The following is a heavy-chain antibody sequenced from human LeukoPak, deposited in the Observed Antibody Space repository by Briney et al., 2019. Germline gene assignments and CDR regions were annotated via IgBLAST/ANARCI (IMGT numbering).Heavy chain of an antibody. CDR2: IKQDGSEK. Sequence: PGGSLRLSCAASGFTFSSYWMSWVRQAPGKGLEWVANIKQDGSEKYYVDSVKGRFTISRDNAKNSVYLEMNSLRAEDTAVYYCARAPPPPAAFKYYFDYWGQGTLVTVSS. D-gene: IGHD2-2*01. CDR3: ARAPPPPAAFKYYFDY. V-gene: IGHV3-7*01. J-gene: IGHJ4*02. CDR1: GFTFSSYW.